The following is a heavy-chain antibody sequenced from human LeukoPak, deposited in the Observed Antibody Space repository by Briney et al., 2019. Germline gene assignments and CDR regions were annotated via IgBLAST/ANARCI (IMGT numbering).Heavy chain of an antibody. J-gene: IGHJ5*02. CDR3: ARKLVGALPLARRNWFDP. CDR2: INHSGST. V-gene: IGHV4-34*01. CDR1: GGSFSGYY. Sequence: SETLSLTFAVYGGSFSGYYWSWIRQPPGKGLEWIGEINHSGSTNYNPSLKSRVTISVDTSKNQFSLKLSSVTAADTAVYYCARKLVGALPLARRNWFDPWGQGTLVTVSS. D-gene: IGHD1-1*01.